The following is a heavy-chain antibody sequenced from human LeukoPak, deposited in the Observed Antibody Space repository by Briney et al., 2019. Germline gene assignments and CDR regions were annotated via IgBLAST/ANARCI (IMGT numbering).Heavy chain of an antibody. CDR1: GFTFNNYN. J-gene: IGHJ4*02. Sequence: GGSLRLSCAASGFTFNNYNMNWVRQAPGRALEWVSSITSSGTYIFYADSVKGRFTISRDNAKNSLYLQMNSLGPEDTAVYYCAGPLDYWGQGTLVTVSS. CDR2: ITSSGTYI. V-gene: IGHV3-21*01. CDR3: AGPLDY.